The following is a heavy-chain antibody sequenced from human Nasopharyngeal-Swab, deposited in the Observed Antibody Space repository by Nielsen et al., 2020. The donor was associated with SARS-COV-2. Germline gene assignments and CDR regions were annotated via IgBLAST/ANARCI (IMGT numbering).Heavy chain of an antibody. J-gene: IGHJ4*02. Sequence: GESLKISCAASGFTFSTAMSWVRQAPGKGLECVSGIGGSGVKIYYAESVKGRFTIPRDNSKNTLYLQMNSLRAEDTAVYYCAREYGTNWQHHFDYWGQGIPVTVSS. CDR3: AREYGTNWQHHFDY. D-gene: IGHD7-27*01. CDR1: GFTFSTA. V-gene: IGHV3-23*01. CDR2: IGGSGVKI.